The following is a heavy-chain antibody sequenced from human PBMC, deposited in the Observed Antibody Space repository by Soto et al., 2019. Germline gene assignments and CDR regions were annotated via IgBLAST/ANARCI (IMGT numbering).Heavy chain of an antibody. V-gene: IGHV3-23*01. CDR2: ISGSGGST. D-gene: IGHD3-3*01. CDR1: GFTFSSYA. J-gene: IGHJ4*02. Sequence: EVQLLESGGGLVQPGGSLRLSCAASGFTFSSYAMSWVRQAPGKGLEWVSAISGSGGSTYYADSVKGRFTISRDNSKNTLYQQMNSLRAEDTAVYYCAKAGDFGVVIICYFDYWGQGTLVTVSS. CDR3: AKAGDFGVVIICYFDY.